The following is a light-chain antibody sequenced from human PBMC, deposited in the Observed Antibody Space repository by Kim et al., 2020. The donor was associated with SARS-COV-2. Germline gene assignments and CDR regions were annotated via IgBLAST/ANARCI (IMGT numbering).Light chain of an antibody. V-gene: IGKV3-15*01. CDR3: QQYYLWPRT. CDR2: GAS. Sequence: VSPGEGVTLSCRASQRMNNNLAWYHQKPGQAPRLVIYGASTRATGIPARFSGSGSGTEFTLTISSLQPEDSAVYYCQQYYLWPRTFGVGTKVDIK. J-gene: IGKJ4*02. CDR1: QRMNNN.